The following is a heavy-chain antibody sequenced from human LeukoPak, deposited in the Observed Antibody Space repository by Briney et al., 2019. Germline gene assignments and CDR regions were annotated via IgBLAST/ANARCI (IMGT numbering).Heavy chain of an antibody. J-gene: IGHJ3*02. CDR1: GFTVSSNY. D-gene: IGHD6-19*01. CDR2: IYSGGST. CDR3: ARDHQWLALDADAFDI. V-gene: IGHV3-66*01. Sequence: GGSLRLSCAASGFTVSSNYMSWVRQAPGKGLEWVSVIYSGGSTHYADSVKGRFTISRDNSKNTLYLQMNSLRAEDTAVYYCARDHQWLALDADAFDIWGQGTMVTVSS.